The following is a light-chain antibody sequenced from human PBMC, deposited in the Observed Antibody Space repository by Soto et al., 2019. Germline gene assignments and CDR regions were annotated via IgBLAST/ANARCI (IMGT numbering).Light chain of an antibody. J-gene: IGKJ5*01. V-gene: IGKV1-9*01. Sequence: DIQLTQSPSFLSASVGDRVTITCRASQDINQYLAWFQQKPGKAPNLLIHSGSTLQSVVPSMFSGSGSGTEFTLTISSLQPEDLATYYCQHLNSYPITFGQGTRLEIK. CDR3: QHLNSYPIT. CDR2: SGS. CDR1: QDINQY.